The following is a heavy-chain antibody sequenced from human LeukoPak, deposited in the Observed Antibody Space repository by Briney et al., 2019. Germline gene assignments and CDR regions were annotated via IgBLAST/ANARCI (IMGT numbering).Heavy chain of an antibody. CDR3: ARYLYWSGGSCRYFDY. D-gene: IGHD2-15*01. CDR2: ISYSGST. V-gene: IGHV4-39*01. J-gene: IGHJ4*02. Sequence: PSETLSLTCTVSGGSISSSNSYWGWIRQPRGKGLEWVGSISYSGSTFYNPSLKSRVTISVDTSNNQFSLKMNSVTAADTAVYYCARYLYWSGGSCRYFDYWGRGNLVTVTA. CDR1: GGSISSSNSY.